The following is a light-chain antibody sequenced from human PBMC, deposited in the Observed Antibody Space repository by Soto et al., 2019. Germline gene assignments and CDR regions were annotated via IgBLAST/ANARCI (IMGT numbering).Light chain of an antibody. CDR3: QHYNSYSEA. CDR1: QSISSW. V-gene: IGKV1-5*03. J-gene: IGKJ1*01. Sequence: DIQMTQSPSTLSASVGGTVTSTCRASQSISSWLAWYQQKPGKAPKLLIYKAPTLKSGVPSRFSGSGSGTEFTLTISSLQPDDFATHYCQHYNSYSEAFGQGTKVDIK. CDR2: KAP.